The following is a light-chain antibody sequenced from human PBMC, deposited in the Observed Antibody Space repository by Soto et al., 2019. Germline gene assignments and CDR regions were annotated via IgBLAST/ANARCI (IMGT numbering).Light chain of an antibody. CDR2: WAS. J-gene: IGKJ1*01. Sequence: DILMTQSPDSLAVSLGERATINCKSSQRVLYSSNNKNYLAWYQQKPGQPPTVLIYWASPRESGVPDRFSGSDSGTDFTLPISNLQAEDVAVYYCQQYYSTPWTFGQGTKVDIK. V-gene: IGKV4-1*01. CDR1: QRVLYSSNNKNY. CDR3: QQYYSTPWT.